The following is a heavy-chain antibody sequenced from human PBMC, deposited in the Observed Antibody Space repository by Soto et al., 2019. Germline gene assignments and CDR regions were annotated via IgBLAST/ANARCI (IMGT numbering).Heavy chain of an antibody. CDR3: ARGMAYCISTSCPSPPPY. V-gene: IGHV4-61*01. CDR2: IYYSGST. Sequence: SETLSLTCTVSGGSVSSGSYYWSWIRQPPGKGLEWIGYIYYSGSTNYNPSLKSRVTISVDTSKNQFSLKLSSVTAADTAVYYCARGMAYCISTSCPSPPPYWAQGTRVTVS. J-gene: IGHJ1*01. D-gene: IGHD2-2*01. CDR1: GGSVSSGSYY.